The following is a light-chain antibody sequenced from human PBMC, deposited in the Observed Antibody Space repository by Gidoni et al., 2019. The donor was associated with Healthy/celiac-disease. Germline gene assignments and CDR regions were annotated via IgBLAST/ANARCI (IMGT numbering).Light chain of an antibody. Sequence: ETVMTQSPATLSVSPGERATLSCRASQSVSSNLAWYPQKPCQAPRLLIYGASTRATGIPARFSGSGSGTEFTLTISSLQSEDFAVYYCQQYNTWPPLTFGQGTKLEIK. CDR2: GAS. CDR1: QSVSSN. CDR3: QQYNTWPPLT. V-gene: IGKV3-15*01. J-gene: IGKJ2*01.